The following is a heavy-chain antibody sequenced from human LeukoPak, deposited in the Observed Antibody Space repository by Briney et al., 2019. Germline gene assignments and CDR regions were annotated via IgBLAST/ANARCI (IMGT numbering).Heavy chain of an antibody. Sequence: GGSLRLSCAASGFTFDDYTMHWVRQAPGKGLEWVSLISGDGGRTYYADSVKGRFTISRDNSKNSLYLQMKSLRTEDTALYYCAKGSASVEYYMDVWGKGTTVTVSS. CDR2: ISGDGGRT. J-gene: IGHJ6*03. CDR3: AKGSASVEYYMDV. D-gene: IGHD2-2*01. CDR1: GFTFDDYT. V-gene: IGHV3-43*01.